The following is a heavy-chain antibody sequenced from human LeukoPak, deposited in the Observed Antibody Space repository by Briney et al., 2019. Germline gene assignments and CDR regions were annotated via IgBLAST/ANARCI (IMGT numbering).Heavy chain of an antibody. Sequence: SETLSLTCTVSGGSISSYYWSWIRQPPGKGLEWTGSIHYSGSTSYNPSLTSRVTISVDMSKNQFSLKLKSVTAADTAVYYCARGKELLRSWGQGTLVTVST. D-gene: IGHD1-26*01. CDR1: GGSISSYY. V-gene: IGHV4-59*01. CDR3: ARGKELLRS. CDR2: IHYSGST. J-gene: IGHJ4*02.